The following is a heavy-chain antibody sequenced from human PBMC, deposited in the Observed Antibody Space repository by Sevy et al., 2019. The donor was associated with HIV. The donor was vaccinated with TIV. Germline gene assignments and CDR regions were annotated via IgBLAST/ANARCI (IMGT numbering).Heavy chain of an antibody. CDR3: ARGAIQWGAFDV. J-gene: IGHJ3*01. Sequence: GGSRRLSCAAFGFIFTNYPIHWVRQAPGKGLEWVAVISHDGTYKYYADPVKGRFTISRDNPKNTKYLQMSSLRKEDTAVYYCARGAIQWGAFDVWGQGTKVTVSS. CDR1: GFIFTNYP. D-gene: IGHD5-12*01. CDR2: ISHDGTYK. V-gene: IGHV3-30*04.